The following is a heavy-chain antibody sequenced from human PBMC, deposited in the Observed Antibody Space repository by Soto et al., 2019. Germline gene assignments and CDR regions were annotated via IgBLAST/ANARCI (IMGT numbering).Heavy chain of an antibody. CDR1: GFTFSVYS. CDR3: ARSVEGHFDY. J-gene: IGHJ4*02. CDR2: ITSDTKTI. D-gene: IGHD6-19*01. Sequence: EVQLVESGGDLVQRGGSLRLSCVASGFTFSVYSMNWLGQAPGKGLEWFSYITSDTKTIKYADSVKGRFTISRDNAKNSVYLQMNSLRDEDTAVYYCARSVEGHFDYWGQGTVVTVSS. V-gene: IGHV3-48*02.